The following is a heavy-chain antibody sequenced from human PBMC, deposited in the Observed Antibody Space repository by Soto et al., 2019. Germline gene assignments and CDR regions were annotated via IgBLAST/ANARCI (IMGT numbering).Heavy chain of an antibody. CDR1: GFTFSSYE. J-gene: IGHJ4*01. CDR2: ISSSGSTI. D-gene: IGHD2-21*01. Sequence: EVQLVESGGGLVQPGGSLRLSCAASGFTFSSYEMNWVRQAPGKGLEWVSYISSSGSTIYYADSVKGRFTISRDNAKNPLYLQVNGRGAEDTAVYYWAREFACVSGGDYFQYFGLDYWGHGTLVTVSS. CDR3: AREFACVSGGDYFQYFGLDY. V-gene: IGHV3-48*03.